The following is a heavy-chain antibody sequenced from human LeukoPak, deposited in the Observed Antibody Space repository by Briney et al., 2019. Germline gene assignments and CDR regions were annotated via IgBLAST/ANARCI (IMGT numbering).Heavy chain of an antibody. CDR2: IKQDRSED. CDR3: ARTGNYFDY. J-gene: IGHJ4*02. Sequence: PGGSLRLSCAPSGFTFSSFWMSWVRHAPGEGLEWVANIKQDRSEDNYVDSVKGRFTISRDNAKNSLYLQMNSLRTEDTAVYYCARTGNYFDYWGQGTLVTVSS. D-gene: IGHD3-10*01. V-gene: IGHV3-7*01. CDR1: GFTFSSFW.